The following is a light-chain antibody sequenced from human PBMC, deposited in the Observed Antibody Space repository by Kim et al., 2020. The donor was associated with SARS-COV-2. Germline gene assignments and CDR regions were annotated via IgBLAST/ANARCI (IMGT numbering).Light chain of an antibody. Sequence: QSALTQPASVSGSPGQSITISCTGTYSDIGSFAYVSWYQQHPGKAPRLIIHDVTERPSGISNRFSGSRSGNTASLTISGLQAEDEADYHCSSYTLTSTWVFGGGTQLTVL. CDR2: DVT. CDR1: YSDIGSFAY. V-gene: IGLV2-14*03. J-gene: IGLJ3*02. CDR3: SSYTLTSTWV.